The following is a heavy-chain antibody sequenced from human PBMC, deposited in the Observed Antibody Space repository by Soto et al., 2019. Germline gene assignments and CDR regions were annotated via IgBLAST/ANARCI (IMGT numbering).Heavy chain of an antibody. D-gene: IGHD1-26*01. V-gene: IGHV3-33*01. CDR3: ARAVGPFDY. J-gene: IGHJ4*02. CDR1: GFDFSTYG. CDR2: IWYDGSNK. Sequence: QVQLVESGGGVVQPGRSLRLSCAASGFDFSTYGMHWVRQAPGKGLEWVAVIWYDGSNKYYADSVRGRFIISRDNSKSTLFLQLNSLRAEDTAVSYCARAVGPFDYWGQGTLVTVSS.